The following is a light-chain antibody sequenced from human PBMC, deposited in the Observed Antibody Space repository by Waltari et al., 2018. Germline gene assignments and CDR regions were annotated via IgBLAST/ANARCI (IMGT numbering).Light chain of an antibody. CDR3: QQYFSVPET. V-gene: IGKV4-1*01. CDR2: WAS. Sequence: DIVMTQSPDSLTVSLGERATINCKSSQNLLFRSTNKNYLAWYQQKPGQPPKLLFYWASTRESGVPDRFSGSGSGKDFTLTISSLQAEDVAVYYCQQYFSVPETFGQGTKLEIK. J-gene: IGKJ2*01. CDR1: QNLLFRSTNKNY.